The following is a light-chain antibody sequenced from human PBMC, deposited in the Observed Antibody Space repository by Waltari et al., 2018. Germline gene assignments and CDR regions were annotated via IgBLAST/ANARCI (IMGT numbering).Light chain of an antibody. CDR3: STWDDRLTGVV. CDR2: SNN. V-gene: IGLV1-44*01. CDR1: NSNIGSNT. J-gene: IGLJ2*01. Sequence: QSVLAQPPSASGTPGQRITISCSGSNSNIGSNTVNWYQQFPGTAPRLLIYSNNPPPSGVPCRFSGSKAGSPAALAIYWLHSGDEADYYCSTWDDRLTGVVFGGGTKVTVL.